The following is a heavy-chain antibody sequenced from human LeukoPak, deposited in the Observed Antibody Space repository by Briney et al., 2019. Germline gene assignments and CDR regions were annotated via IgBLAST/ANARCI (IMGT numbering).Heavy chain of an antibody. D-gene: IGHD3-16*01. CDR3: ARSLIMDI. Sequence: GGSLRLSCAASGFAVSGNYMSWVRQAPGKGLEWVSVTYTGGSTYYAESVKGRFTISRVNPKNTLYLQMNSLRVEDTAVYYCARSLIMDIWGRGTTVTVSS. J-gene: IGHJ6*02. CDR1: GFAVSGNY. CDR2: TYTGGST. V-gene: IGHV3-53*01.